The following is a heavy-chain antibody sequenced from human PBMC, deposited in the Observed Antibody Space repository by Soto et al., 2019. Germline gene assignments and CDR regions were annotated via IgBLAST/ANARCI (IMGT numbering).Heavy chain of an antibody. Sequence: QVQLVESGGGVVQPGRSLRLSCAASGFTFSSYGMHWVRQAPGKGLEWVAVISYDGSNKYYADSVKGRFTISRDNSKNTLYLQMNSLRAEDTAVYYCAKTYYYGSGSCVNGMDVWGQGTTVTVSS. V-gene: IGHV3-30*18. CDR3: AKTYYYGSGSCVNGMDV. D-gene: IGHD3-10*01. J-gene: IGHJ6*02. CDR1: GFTFSSYG. CDR2: ISYDGSNK.